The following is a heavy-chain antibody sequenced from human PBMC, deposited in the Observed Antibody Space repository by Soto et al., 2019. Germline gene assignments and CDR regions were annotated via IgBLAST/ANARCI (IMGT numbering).Heavy chain of an antibody. CDR2: IYYSGTS. D-gene: IGHD6-19*01. V-gene: IGHV4-39*01. Sequence: LSETLSLTCTVSGGSINSSSSYWAWIRQPPGKGLEWIGRIYYSGTSYSNPSLRSRITMSVDTSKNQFSLKLNSVIAADTAVYYCARLQRPWLNGDYCGQGALVTVSS. CDR1: GGSINSSSSY. CDR3: ARLQRPWLNGDY. J-gene: IGHJ4*02.